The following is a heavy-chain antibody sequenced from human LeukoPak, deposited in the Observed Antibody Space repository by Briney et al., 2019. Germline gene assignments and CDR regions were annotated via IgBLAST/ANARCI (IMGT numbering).Heavy chain of an antibody. Sequence: GGSLRLSCAASGFTFSDYYMSWIRQAPGKGLEWVSYISSSSSYTNYADSVKGRFTISRDNAKNSLYLQMNSLRAEDTAVYYCARNHEGSSWYDYYYGMDVWGKGTTVTVSS. V-gene: IGHV3-11*06. CDR3: ARNHEGSSWYDYYYGMDV. CDR2: ISSSSSYT. D-gene: IGHD6-13*01. J-gene: IGHJ6*04. CDR1: GFTFSDYY.